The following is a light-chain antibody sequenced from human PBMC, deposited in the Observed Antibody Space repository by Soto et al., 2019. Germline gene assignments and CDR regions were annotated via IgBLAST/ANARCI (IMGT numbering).Light chain of an antibody. CDR3: QQYYSTPIT. CDR1: LSVLYSSNNKNY. V-gene: IGKV4-1*01. CDR2: WAS. J-gene: IGKJ5*01. Sequence: DIVMPQSPDSLAVSLGERATINCKSSLSVLYSSNNKNYLAWYQQKPGQPPKLLIYWASTRESGVPDRFSGSGSGTDLTLTISSLQAEDVAVYYGQQYYSTPITFGQGTRLEIK.